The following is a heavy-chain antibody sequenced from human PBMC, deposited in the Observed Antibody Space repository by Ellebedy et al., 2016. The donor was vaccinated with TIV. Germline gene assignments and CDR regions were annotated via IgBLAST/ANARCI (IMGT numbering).Heavy chain of an antibody. J-gene: IGHJ6*02. CDR2: ISYDGSNK. V-gene: IGHV3-30*18. D-gene: IGHD1-14*01. CDR1: GFTFSSYG. Sequence: GESLKISXAASGFTFSSYGMHWVRQAPGKGLEWVAVISYDGSNKYYADSVKGRFTISRDNSKNTLYLQMNSLRAEDTAVYYCAKDQRYHRPGGMDVWGQGTTVTVSS. CDR3: AKDQRYHRPGGMDV.